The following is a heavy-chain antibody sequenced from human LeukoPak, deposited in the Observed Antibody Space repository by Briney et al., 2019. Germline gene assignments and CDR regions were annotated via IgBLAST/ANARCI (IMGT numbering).Heavy chain of an antibody. CDR3: ATMDYYDSSGTLPLDY. Sequence: ASVKASCKASGYTFTSYGISWVRQAPGQRLEWMGWSNAGNGNTKYSQEFQGRVTMTEDTSTDTAYMELGSLRSEDTAVYYCATMDYYDSSGTLPLDYWGQGTLVTVSS. CDR1: GYTFTSYG. V-gene: IGHV1-3*02. CDR2: SNAGNGNT. D-gene: IGHD3-22*01. J-gene: IGHJ4*02.